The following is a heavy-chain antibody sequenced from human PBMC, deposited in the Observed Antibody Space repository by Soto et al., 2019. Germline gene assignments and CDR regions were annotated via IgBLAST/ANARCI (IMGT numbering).Heavy chain of an antibody. CDR2: ISGSDDKT. Sequence: GSLRLSCAVSGFTLRSYVMSWVRQAPGKGPEWVSGISGSDDKTYYADSVKGRFTISRDNFKNTLYLQMNSLRVEDTAVYFCVASDPFDYWGQGTQVTVSS. CDR3: VASDPFDY. V-gene: IGHV3-23*01. CDR1: GFTLRSYV. J-gene: IGHJ4*02.